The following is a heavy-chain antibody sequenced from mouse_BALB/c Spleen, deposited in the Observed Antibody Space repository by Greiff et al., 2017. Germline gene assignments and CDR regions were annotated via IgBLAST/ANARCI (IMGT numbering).Heavy chain of an antibody. CDR2: ISSGGST. CDR3: ASGDYGSAAY. J-gene: IGHJ3*01. CDR1: GFTFSSYA. Sequence: EVQVVESGGGLVKPGGSLKLSCAASGFTFSSYAMSWVRQTPEKRLEWVASISSGGSTYYPDSVKGRFTISRDNARNILYLQMSSLRSEDTAMYYCASGDYGSAAYWGQGTLVTVSA. V-gene: IGHV5-6-5*01. D-gene: IGHD1-1*01.